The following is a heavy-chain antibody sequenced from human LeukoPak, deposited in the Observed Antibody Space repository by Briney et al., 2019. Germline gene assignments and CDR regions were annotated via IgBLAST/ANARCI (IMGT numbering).Heavy chain of an antibody. Sequence: SETLSLTCTVSGGSISNYYWTWIRQPPGKAPEWIGYSHYTGSSNYNPSLKSRVTISVDKSKNQFSLKLSSVTAADTAVYYCARAYSDYGNDAFDIWGQGTMVTVS. V-gene: IGHV4-59*08. J-gene: IGHJ3*02. CDR3: ARAYSDYGNDAFDI. D-gene: IGHD5-12*01. CDR1: GGSISNYY. CDR2: SHYTGSS.